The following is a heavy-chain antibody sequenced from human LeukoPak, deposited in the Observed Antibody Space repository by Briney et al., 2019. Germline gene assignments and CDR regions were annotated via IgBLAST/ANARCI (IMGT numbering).Heavy chain of an antibody. J-gene: IGHJ4*02. D-gene: IGHD4-17*01. CDR2: IYYSGST. Sequence: KPSETLSLTCTVSGGSISSYYWSWIRQPPGKGLEWIGYIYYSGSTNYNPSLKSRVTISVDTSKNQFSLKLSSVTAADTAVYYCARGRRTVTTRFVDYWGQGTLVTVSP. CDR3: ARGRRTVTTRFVDY. V-gene: IGHV4-59*01. CDR1: GGSISSYY.